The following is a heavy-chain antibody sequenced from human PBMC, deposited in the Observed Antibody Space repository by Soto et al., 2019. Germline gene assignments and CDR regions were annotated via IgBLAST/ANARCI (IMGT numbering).Heavy chain of an antibody. CDR1: GYSFTSYW. Sequence: GESLKISCKGSGYSFTSYWIGWVRQMPGKGLEWMGIIYPGDSDTRYSPSFQGQVTISADKSISTAYLQWSSLKASDTAMYYCAGSPDCSSTSCPGGYMDVWGKGTTVTVSS. CDR2: IYPGDSDT. CDR3: AGSPDCSSTSCPGGYMDV. D-gene: IGHD2-2*01. J-gene: IGHJ6*03. V-gene: IGHV5-51*01.